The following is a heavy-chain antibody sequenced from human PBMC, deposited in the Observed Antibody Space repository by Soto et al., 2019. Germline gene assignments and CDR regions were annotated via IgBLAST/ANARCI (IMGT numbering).Heavy chain of an antibody. V-gene: IGHV3-23*01. CDR1: VFTFSSYG. CDR3: AKRYYYDGSGPYGMDV. D-gene: IGHD3-22*01. J-gene: IGHJ6*02. Sequence: PGWSLRLSCASSVFTFSSYGMSWVRQAPGKGLEWVSSISASGGSTYYADSVKGRFTISRDNSKNTLYLQMNSLRAEDTAVYYCAKRYYYDGSGPYGMDVWGQGTTVTVSS. CDR2: ISASGGST.